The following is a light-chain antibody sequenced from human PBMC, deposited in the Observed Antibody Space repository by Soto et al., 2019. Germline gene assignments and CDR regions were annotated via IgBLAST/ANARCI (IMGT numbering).Light chain of an antibody. CDR2: HAS. CDR1: HSVGNS. Sequence: EIVLTQSPATLSLSPGDRATLSCMASHSVGNSLAWYQQKPGQAPRLLIYHASNRGTGIPARCSGSGSGTDFTLAISSLAPEDFAVYYCQQRSSWPLTFGQGTKVEIK. CDR3: QQRSSWPLT. J-gene: IGKJ1*01. V-gene: IGKV3-11*01.